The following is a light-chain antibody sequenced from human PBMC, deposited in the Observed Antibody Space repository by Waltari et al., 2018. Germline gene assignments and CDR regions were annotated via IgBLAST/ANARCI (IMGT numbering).Light chain of an antibody. V-gene: IGKV4-1*01. CDR2: WAS. J-gene: IGKJ1*01. CDR1: QSVLYSSNNKNY. CDR3: QQYYSTPPT. Sequence: DIVMTQSPDSLAVSLGERANITCKSSQSVLYSSNNKNYLAWYQQKPGQPPKLLIYWASTRESGVPDRFSGSGSGTDFTLTISSLQAEDVAVYYCQQYYSTPPTFGQGTKVEIK.